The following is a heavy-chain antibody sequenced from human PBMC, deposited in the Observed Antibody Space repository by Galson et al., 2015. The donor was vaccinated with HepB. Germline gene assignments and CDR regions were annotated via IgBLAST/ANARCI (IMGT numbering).Heavy chain of an antibody. CDR1: GFTFSSYS. D-gene: IGHD3-22*01. CDR2: ISSSSSTI. CDR3: ARDLIGRYVPYYYGMDV. V-gene: IGHV3-48*02. Sequence: SLRLSCAASGFTFSSYSMNWVRQAPEKGLEWVSYISSSSSTIYYADSVKGRFTISRDNAKNSLYLQMNSLRDEDTAVYYCARDLIGRYVPYYYGMDVWGQGTTVTVSS. J-gene: IGHJ6*02.